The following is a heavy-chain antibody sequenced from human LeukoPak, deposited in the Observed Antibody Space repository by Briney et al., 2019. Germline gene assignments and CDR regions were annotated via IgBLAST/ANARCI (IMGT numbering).Heavy chain of an antibody. D-gene: IGHD3-22*01. CDR3: ARDRYYYDSSGYGYAFDI. CDR2: IYSGGST. CDR1: GFTVSSNY. J-gene: IGHJ3*02. Sequence: GGSLRLSCAASGFTVSSNYMSWVRQAPGKGLEWGSVIYSGGSTYYADSVKGRFTISRDNSKHTLYLQMNSLRAEDTAVYYCARDRYYYDSSGYGYAFDIWGQGTMVTVSS. V-gene: IGHV3-66*01.